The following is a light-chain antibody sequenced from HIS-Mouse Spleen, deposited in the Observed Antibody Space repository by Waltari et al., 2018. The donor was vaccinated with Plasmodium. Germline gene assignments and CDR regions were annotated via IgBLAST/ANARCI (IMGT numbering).Light chain of an antibody. CDR1: SSDVGGYNY. Sequence: QSALTQPRSVSGSPGQSVTIPCTGTSSDVGGYNYGSWYQQHPGKAPKLMIYDVSKRPSGVPDRFSGSKSGNTASLTISGLQAEDEADYYCCSYAGSYTLVFGGGTKLTVL. V-gene: IGLV2-11*01. CDR2: DVS. J-gene: IGLJ2*01. CDR3: CSYAGSYTLV.